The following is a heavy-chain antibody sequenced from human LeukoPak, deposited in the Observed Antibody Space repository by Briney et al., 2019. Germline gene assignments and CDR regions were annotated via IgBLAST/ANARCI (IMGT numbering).Heavy chain of an antibody. CDR1: GYTFTSYD. V-gene: IGHV1-8*01. CDR2: MNPNSGNI. Sequence: ASVKVSCKASGYTFTSYDINWVRRATGQGLEWMGWMNPNSGNIGYAQKFQGRVTMTRNTSISTAYMELSSLRSEDTAVYYCARGGSSWSNFDYWGQGTLVTVSS. CDR3: ARGGSSWSNFDY. J-gene: IGHJ4*02. D-gene: IGHD6-13*01.